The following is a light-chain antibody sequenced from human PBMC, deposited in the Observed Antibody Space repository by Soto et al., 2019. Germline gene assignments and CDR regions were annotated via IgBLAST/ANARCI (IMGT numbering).Light chain of an antibody. J-gene: IGLJ2*01. CDR2: YDD. CDR3: AAWDDSLKVVV. V-gene: IGLV1-36*01. CDR1: SSNIGNNA. Sequence: QSVLTQPPSVSEAPRQRVTISCSGSSSNIGNNAVSWYQQLPGKAPKLLIYYDDLKPSGVSDRFSGSKSGTSASLAISGLQSEDEAHYYCAAWDDSLKVVVFGGGTKLTVL.